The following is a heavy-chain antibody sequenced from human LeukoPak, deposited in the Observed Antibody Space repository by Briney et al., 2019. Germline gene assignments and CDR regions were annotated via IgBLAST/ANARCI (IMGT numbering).Heavy chain of an antibody. Sequence: GASVKVSSKLSAYTLTELSMHWVRQAPGKGIEWIGGFDPEDGETIYAQKFQGRVTMTDDTSTDTAYMELSSMRSEDTAVYYCATVRSIPLSAFDIWGQGTIVTVSS. CDR2: FDPEDGET. CDR3: ATVRSIPLSAFDI. D-gene: IGHD3-3*02. J-gene: IGHJ3*02. V-gene: IGHV1-24*01. CDR1: AYTLTELS.